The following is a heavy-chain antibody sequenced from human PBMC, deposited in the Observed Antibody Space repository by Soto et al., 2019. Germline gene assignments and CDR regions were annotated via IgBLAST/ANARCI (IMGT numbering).Heavy chain of an antibody. CDR1: GYTFTGYY. CDR2: INPNSGGT. V-gene: IGHV1-2*04. Sequence: ASVKVSCKASGYTFTGYYMHWVRQAPGQGLEWMGWINPNSGGTNYAQKFQGWVTMTRDTSISTAYMELSRLRSDDTAVYYCARGPDIVGVPVSYYYYGMDVWGQGTTVTVSS. D-gene: IGHD2-2*01. J-gene: IGHJ6*02. CDR3: ARGPDIVGVPVSYYYYGMDV.